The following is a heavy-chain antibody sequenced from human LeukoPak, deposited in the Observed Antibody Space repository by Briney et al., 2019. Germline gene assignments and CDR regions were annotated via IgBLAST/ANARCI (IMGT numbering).Heavy chain of an antibody. CDR3: AIVAYYYDSSGYYYFDY. V-gene: IGHV1-2*06. D-gene: IGHD3-22*01. CDR1: GYTFTGYY. CDR2: INPNSGGT. Sequence: GASVKVSCKASGYTFTGYYMHWVRQAPGQGLEWMGRINPNSGGTNYAQKFQGRVTMTRDTSISTAYMELSRLRSDDTAVYYCAIVAYYYDSSGYYYFDYWGQGTLVTVSS. J-gene: IGHJ4*02.